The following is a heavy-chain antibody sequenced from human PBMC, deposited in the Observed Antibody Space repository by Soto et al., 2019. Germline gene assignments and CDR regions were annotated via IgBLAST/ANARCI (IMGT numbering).Heavy chain of an antibody. CDR2: LGAADDP. J-gene: IGHJ6*02. Sequence: PGGSLRLSCAASGFTLSAYDMHWVRQAEGKGLEWVSALGAADDPYYLVSVKGRFTISRENAKNSLYLQMNNLRAGDTAVYYCARAYSGRMPSRADYYYAMDVWGQGTKVTVSS. V-gene: IGHV3-13*05. D-gene: IGHD2-15*01. CDR1: GFTLSAYD. CDR3: ARAYSGRMPSRADYYYAMDV.